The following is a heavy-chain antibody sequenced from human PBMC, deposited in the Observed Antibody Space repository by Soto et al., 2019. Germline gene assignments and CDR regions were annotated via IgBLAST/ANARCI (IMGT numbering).Heavy chain of an antibody. CDR3: AXXXXXXYDSSGYRNWFDP. CDR2: IYYSGST. D-gene: IGHD3-22*01. J-gene: IGHJ5*02. V-gene: IGHV4-31*03. Sequence: QVQLQESGPGLVKPSQTLSLTCTVSGGSISSGGYYWSWIRQHPGKGLEWIGYIYYSGSTYYNPSLKSRVTISVDTSKNQFSLKLSSVTAADTAVYYCAXXXXXXYDSSGYRNWFDPWGQGTLVTVSS. CDR1: GGSISSGGYY.